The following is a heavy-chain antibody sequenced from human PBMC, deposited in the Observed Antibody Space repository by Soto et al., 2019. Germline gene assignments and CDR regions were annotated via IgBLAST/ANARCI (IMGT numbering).Heavy chain of an antibody. CDR3: ASTVVTAILGVDYGMDV. J-gene: IGHJ6*02. CDR2: ISGSGGRT. V-gene: IGHV3-23*01. Sequence: GGSLRLSCAASGFIFSAYAMSWVRQAQGKGLEWVSAISGSGGRTYYADSVKGRITISRDNSKNTLYLQLNSLRAEDTAVYYCASTVVTAILGVDYGMDVWGQGTTVTVSS. D-gene: IGHD2-21*02. CDR1: GFIFSAYA.